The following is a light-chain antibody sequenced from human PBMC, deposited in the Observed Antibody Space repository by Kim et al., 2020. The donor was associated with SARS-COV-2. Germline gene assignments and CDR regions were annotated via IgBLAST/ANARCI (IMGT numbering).Light chain of an antibody. CDR1: SSDIGGYHY. V-gene: IGLV2-11*03. CDR2: DVS. CDR3: CSYAGTYTLI. Sequence: GQSVTISCTGSSSDIGGYHYVSWYQQHPGKAPKLIIYDVSGRPSGVPDRFSGSESGNTASLTISGLQTEDEADYYCCSYAGTYTLIFGGGTKVTVL. J-gene: IGLJ2*01.